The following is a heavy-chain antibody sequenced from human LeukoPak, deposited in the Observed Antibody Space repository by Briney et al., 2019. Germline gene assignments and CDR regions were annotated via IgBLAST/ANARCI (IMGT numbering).Heavy chain of an antibody. CDR2: INSDGSST. CDR1: GFTFSSYW. J-gene: IGHJ1*01. V-gene: IGHV3-74*01. CDR3: ARDHLDSSSWPGSQH. D-gene: IGHD6-13*01. Sequence: GGSLRLSCAASGFTFSSYWMHWVRQAPGKGLVWVSRINSDGSSTSYADSVKGRFTIFRDNAKNTLYLQMNSLRAEDTAVYYCARDHLDSSSWPGSQHWGQGTLVTVS.